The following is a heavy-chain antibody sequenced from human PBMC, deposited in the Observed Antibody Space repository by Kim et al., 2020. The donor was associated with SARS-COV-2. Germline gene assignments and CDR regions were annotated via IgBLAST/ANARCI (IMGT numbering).Heavy chain of an antibody. CDR3: ARVTFAGFCQILGDFDP. CDR1: GASVSSSGHF. V-gene: IGHV4-61*08. CDR2: VYHTGSA. J-gene: IGHJ5*02. D-gene: IGHD3-16*01. Sequence: SETLSLTCTVSGASVSSSGHFWSWIRQAPGKELEWIGYVYHTGSAKSNPSLESRVTLSVDTSRSQFSLTLMSVTAADTAVYYGARVTFAGFCQILGDFDP.